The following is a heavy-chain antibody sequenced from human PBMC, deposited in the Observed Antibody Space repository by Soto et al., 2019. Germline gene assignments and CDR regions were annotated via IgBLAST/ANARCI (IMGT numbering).Heavy chain of an antibody. J-gene: IGHJ3*02. Sequence: GGSLRLSCAASGFTFSSYGMHWVRQAPGKGLEWVAVIWYDGSNKYYADSVKGRFTISRDNSKNTLYLQMNSLRAEDTAVYYCARSVRNWNDVVYDAFDIWGQGTMVTVSS. CDR1: GFTFSSYG. CDR2: IWYDGSNK. CDR3: ARSVRNWNDVVYDAFDI. D-gene: IGHD1-1*01. V-gene: IGHV3-33*01.